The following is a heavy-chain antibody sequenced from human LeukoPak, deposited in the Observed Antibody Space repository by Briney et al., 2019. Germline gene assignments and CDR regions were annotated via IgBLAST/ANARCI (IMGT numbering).Heavy chain of an antibody. CDR3: ARVVDTHFDY. J-gene: IGHJ4*02. CDR1: GFTVYSNY. Sequence: GGSLRLSCAASGFTVYSNYMTWVRQAPGKGLVWVSRIKSDGSTTTYADSVKGRFTISRDNAKNTLYLQMNSLRAEDTAVYYCARVVDTHFDYWGQGTLVTVSS. CDR2: IKSDGSTT. V-gene: IGHV3-74*01. D-gene: IGHD5-18*01.